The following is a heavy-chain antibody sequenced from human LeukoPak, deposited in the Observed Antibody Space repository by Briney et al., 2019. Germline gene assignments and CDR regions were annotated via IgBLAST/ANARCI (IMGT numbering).Heavy chain of an antibody. CDR3: ARDLDSSGYYPDY. Sequence: GRSLRLSCAASGFTFSSYGMHWVRQAPGKGLEWLAVIWYDGTNKYYANSVKGRFTISRDNSKNTLYLQMNSLRAEDTAVYYCARDLDSSGYYPDYWGQGTLVTVSS. V-gene: IGHV3-33*01. CDR1: GFTFSSYG. CDR2: IWYDGTNK. D-gene: IGHD3-22*01. J-gene: IGHJ4*02.